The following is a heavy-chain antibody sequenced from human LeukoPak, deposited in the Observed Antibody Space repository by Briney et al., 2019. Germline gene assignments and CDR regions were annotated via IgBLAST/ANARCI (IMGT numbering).Heavy chain of an antibody. J-gene: IGHJ4*02. CDR3: AAHTYYYSSGSFAY. V-gene: IGHV1-24*01. CDR2: SDPEDGER. Sequence: IHXXXQPPGKGLEWLGGSDPEDGERIYAQMFQGRVTMTEDTSIDTAYMELSSLRSEDTAVYYCAAHTYYYSSGSFAYWGQGTLVTVSS. D-gene: IGHD3-10*01.